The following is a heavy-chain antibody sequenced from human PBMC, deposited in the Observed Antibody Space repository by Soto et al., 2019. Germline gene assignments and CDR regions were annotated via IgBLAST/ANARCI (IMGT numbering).Heavy chain of an antibody. V-gene: IGHV4-38-2*02. J-gene: IGHJ4*02. CDR2: IYHSGST. CDR3: ARDDSEGAFDY. Sequence: SETLSLTCSVSGYSISSGYYWGWIRQPPGKGLEWIGSIYHSGSTYYNPSLKSRVTISVDTSKNQFSLKLSSVTAADTAVYYCARDDSEGAFDYWGQGTQVTVYS. D-gene: IGHD1-26*01. CDR1: GYSISSGYY.